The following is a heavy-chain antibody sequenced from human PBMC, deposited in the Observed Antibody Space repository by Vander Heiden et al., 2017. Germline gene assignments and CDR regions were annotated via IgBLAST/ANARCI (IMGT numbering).Heavy chain of an antibody. CDR1: GVSFSGYY. CDR3: ARESSSSYYYYGMDV. V-gene: IGHV4-34*01. Sequence: QVQLQQWGAGLLKPSETLPLPRAVYGVSFSGYYWSWIRQPPGKGLEWIGEINHSGSTNYNPSLKSRVTISVDTSKNQFSLKLSSVTAADTAVYYCARESSSSYYYYGMDVWGQGTTVTVSS. CDR2: INHSGST. J-gene: IGHJ6*02. D-gene: IGHD6-6*01.